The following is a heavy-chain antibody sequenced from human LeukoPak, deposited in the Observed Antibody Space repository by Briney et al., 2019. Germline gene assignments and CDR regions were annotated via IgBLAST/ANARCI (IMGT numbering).Heavy chain of an antibody. D-gene: IGHD2-2*01. CDR1: GFNVISRY. J-gene: IGHJ4*02. CDR3: ARANHCTDTPCYAYYFDD. Sequence: QPGGSLRLSCAVSGFNVISRYMSRVRQAPGKGLEWGSVINSANDTFYTDSVKGRFTVSGDNSKNTFYLQMNSLRAGDTAIYYCARANHCTDTPCYAYYFDDWGQGTVVTVSS. CDR2: INSANDT. V-gene: IGHV3-53*01.